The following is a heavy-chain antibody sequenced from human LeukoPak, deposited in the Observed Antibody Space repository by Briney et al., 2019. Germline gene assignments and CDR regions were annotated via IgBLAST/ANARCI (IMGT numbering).Heavy chain of an antibody. V-gene: IGHV3-23*01. CDR3: ATPPTERWLQLYYFDY. CDR1: GFTFSSYA. Sequence: GGSLRLSCAASGFTFSSYAMSWVRQAPGKGLEWVSPISGSGGSIFYADSVKGRFTISRDNSKNTLYLQMNGLRAEDTAVYYCATPPTERWLQLYYFDYWGQGTLVTVSS. J-gene: IGHJ4*02. D-gene: IGHD5-24*01. CDR2: ISGSGGSI.